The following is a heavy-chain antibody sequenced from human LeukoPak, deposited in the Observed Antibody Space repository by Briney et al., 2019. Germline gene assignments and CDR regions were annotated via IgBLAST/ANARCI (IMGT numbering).Heavy chain of an antibody. Sequence: SETLSLTCAVYGGSFSGYYWSWIRQPPGKGLEWIGSIYYSGSTYYNPSLKSRVTISVDTSKNQFSLKLSSVTAADTAVYYCARLGGSTIIDYWGQGTLVTVSS. V-gene: IGHV4-34*01. CDR2: IYYSGST. CDR1: GGSFSGYY. J-gene: IGHJ4*02. CDR3: ARLGGSTIIDY. D-gene: IGHD6-25*01.